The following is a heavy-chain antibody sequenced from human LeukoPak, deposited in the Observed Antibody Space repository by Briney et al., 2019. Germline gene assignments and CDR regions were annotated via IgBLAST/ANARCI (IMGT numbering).Heavy chain of an antibody. CDR1: GFTFSSYG. D-gene: IGHD3-22*01. Sequence: GRSLRLSCAASGFTFSSYGMHWVRQAPGKGLEWVAVIWYDGSNKYYADSVKGRFTISRDNSKNTLCLQMNSLRAEDTAVYYCARDGGSPNYYDSSGYFYWGQGTLVTVSS. CDR2: IWYDGSNK. V-gene: IGHV3-33*01. CDR3: ARDGGSPNYYDSSGYFY. J-gene: IGHJ4*02.